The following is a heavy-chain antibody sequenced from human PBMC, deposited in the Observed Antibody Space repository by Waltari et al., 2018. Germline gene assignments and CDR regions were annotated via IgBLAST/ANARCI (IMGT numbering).Heavy chain of an antibody. CDR2: VWFDGSQQ. CDR1: GFTFSNFG. V-gene: IGHV3-33*06. Sequence: QVQRVESGGGVVQPGRSLRLSCAASGFTFSNFGMHWVRQAPGKGLEWVALVWFDGSQQYYADSVRGRFTISRDNSKRVLYLDMGSLRADDTAIYYCAKDAFGNTYLDYWGQGTLVTVSS. J-gene: IGHJ4*02. D-gene: IGHD3-10*01. CDR3: AKDAFGNTYLDY.